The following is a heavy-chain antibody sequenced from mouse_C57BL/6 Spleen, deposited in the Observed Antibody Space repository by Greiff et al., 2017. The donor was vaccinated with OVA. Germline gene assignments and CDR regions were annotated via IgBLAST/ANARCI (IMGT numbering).Heavy chain of an antibody. Sequence: QVQLKESGAELVKPGASVKISCKASGYAFSSYWMNWVKQRPGKGLEWIGQIYPGDGDTNYNGKFKGKATLTADKSSSTAYMQLSSLTSEDSAVYFCARSLITTRDAMDYWGQGTSVTVSS. CDR1: GYAFSSYW. J-gene: IGHJ4*01. CDR2: IYPGDGDT. D-gene: IGHD1-1*01. CDR3: ARSLITTRDAMDY. V-gene: IGHV1-80*01.